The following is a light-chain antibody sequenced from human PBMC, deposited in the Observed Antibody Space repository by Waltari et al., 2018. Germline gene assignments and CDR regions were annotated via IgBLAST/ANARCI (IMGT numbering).Light chain of an antibody. Sequence: EIVLTQSPASLSVSPGERVTPSCRASQSVRHNLAWYQQRPGQPPRLLIQGASTWANGVPARFSGGASGTEFTLTISSLQSEDFAVYLCQQYDTWPRTFGQGTKVGVK. CDR3: QQYDTWPRT. J-gene: IGKJ1*01. CDR2: GAS. CDR1: QSVRHN. V-gene: IGKV3-15*01.